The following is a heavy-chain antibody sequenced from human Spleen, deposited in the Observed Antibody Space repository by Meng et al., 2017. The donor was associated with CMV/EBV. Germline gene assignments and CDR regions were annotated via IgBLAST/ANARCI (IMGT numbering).Heavy chain of an antibody. CDR1: GGSVSSGSYY. D-gene: IGHD4-11*01. CDR3: ASGYTVTYYFDY. J-gene: IGHJ4*02. V-gene: IGHV4-61*01. CDR2: IYYSGST. Sequence: SETLSLTCTVSGGSVSSGSYYWSWIRQPPGKGLEWIGYIYYSGSTNYNPSLKSRVTISVDTSKNQFSLKLSSVTAADTAVYYCASGYTVTYYFDYWGQGTLVTVSS.